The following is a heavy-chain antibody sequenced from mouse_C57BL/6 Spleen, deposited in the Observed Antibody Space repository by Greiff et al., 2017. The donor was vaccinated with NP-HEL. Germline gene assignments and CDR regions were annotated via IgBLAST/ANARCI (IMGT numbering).Heavy chain of an antibody. Sequence: EVKLVESGGDLVKPGGSLKLSCAASGFTFSSYGMSWVRQTPDKRLEWVATISSGGSYTYYPDSVKGRFTISRDNAKNTLYLPMSSLKSEDTAMYYCARHITTVVAPDYWGQGTTLTVSS. CDR3: ARHITTVVAPDY. CDR2: ISSGGSYT. V-gene: IGHV5-6*01. D-gene: IGHD1-1*01. J-gene: IGHJ2*01. CDR1: GFTFSSYG.